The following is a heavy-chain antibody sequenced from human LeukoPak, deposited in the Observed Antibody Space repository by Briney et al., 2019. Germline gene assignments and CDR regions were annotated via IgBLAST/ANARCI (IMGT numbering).Heavy chain of an antibody. CDR1: GFTFTTYS. V-gene: IGHV3-21*01. Sequence: PGGSLRLSCEASGFTFTTYSMTWVRQAPGKGLEWVSIISSGSSAIFSADALKGRFTISRDDAKNLLYLDVNSLRAEDTAVYYCARGHTAVTRHFDFWGQGTLVTVSS. CDR2: ISSGSSAI. D-gene: IGHD4-17*01. CDR3: ARGHTAVTRHFDF. J-gene: IGHJ4*02.